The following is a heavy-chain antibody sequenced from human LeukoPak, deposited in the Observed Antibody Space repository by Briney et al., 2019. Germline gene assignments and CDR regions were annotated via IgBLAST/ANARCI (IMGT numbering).Heavy chain of an antibody. CDR1: GYTFTGYY. Sequence: ASVKVSCKASGYTFTGYYMHWVRQAPGQGLEWMGWINPNSGGTNYAQKFQGRVTMTRDTSISTAYMGLSRLRSDDTAVYYCASIYSSGYETDYWGQGTLVTVSS. D-gene: IGHD3-22*01. CDR2: INPNSGGT. CDR3: ASIYSSGYETDY. V-gene: IGHV1-2*02. J-gene: IGHJ4*02.